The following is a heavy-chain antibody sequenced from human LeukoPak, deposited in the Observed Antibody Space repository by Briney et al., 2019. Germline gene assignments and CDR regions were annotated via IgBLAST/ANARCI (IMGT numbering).Heavy chain of an antibody. CDR2: IFYSGST. Sequence: PSETLSLTCTVSGGSISTSNYYWGWIRQPPGKGLEWIGNIFYSGSTYYGPSLKSRVTISVDTSKNQFSLKLSSVTAADTAVYYCARHAEYFDRQFDYWGQGTLVTVSS. CDR3: ARHAEYFDRQFDY. CDR1: GGSISTSNYY. J-gene: IGHJ4*02. D-gene: IGHD3-9*01. V-gene: IGHV4-39*01.